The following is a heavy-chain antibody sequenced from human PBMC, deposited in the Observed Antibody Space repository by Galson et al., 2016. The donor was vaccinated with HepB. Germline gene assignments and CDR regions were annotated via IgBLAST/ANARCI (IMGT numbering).Heavy chain of an antibody. V-gene: IGHV6-1*01. J-gene: IGHJ4*02. Sequence: CAISGDSVSSNSAAWNWIRQSPSRGLEWLGRTYYRSNWHYDYAVSVKGRITINPDTSKNKFSLQLNSVTPEDTAVYYCARVSLVTANIWTWSAVEYWGQGALVTVSS. CDR1: GDSVSSNSAA. CDR3: ARVSLVTANIWTWSAVEY. CDR2: TYYRSNWHY. D-gene: IGHD1-20*01.